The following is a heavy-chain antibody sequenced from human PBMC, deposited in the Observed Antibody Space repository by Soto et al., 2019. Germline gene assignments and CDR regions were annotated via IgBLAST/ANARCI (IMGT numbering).Heavy chain of an antibody. J-gene: IGHJ3*02. CDR1: VGSINSGDYY. D-gene: IGHD3-22*01. V-gene: IGHV4-30-4*01. CDR2: IYYSGST. Sequence: NPSETLSLTCTVSVGSINSGDYYWSWIRQPPGKGLEWIGYIYYSGSTYHNPSLKSRINISVDTSKNQFSLKLSSVTAADTAVYYCATVPTYYYDRSGYANAFDMWGQGTMVTVSS. CDR3: ATVPTYYYDRSGYANAFDM.